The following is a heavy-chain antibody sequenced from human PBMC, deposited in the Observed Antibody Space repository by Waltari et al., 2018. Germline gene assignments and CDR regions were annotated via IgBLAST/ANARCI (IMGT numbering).Heavy chain of an antibody. J-gene: IGHJ5*02. Sequence: EVQLVESGGGLIQPGGSLRLSCAASGFTVSSNYMSWVRQAPGKGLEWVSGISWNSGSIGYADSVKGRFTISRDNAKNSLYLQMNSLRAEDTALYYCAKDSISSWLSTNWFDPWGQGTLVTVSS. D-gene: IGHD6-13*01. CDR2: ISWNSGSI. CDR3: AKDSISSWLSTNWFDP. V-gene: IGHV3-9*01. CDR1: GFTVSSNY.